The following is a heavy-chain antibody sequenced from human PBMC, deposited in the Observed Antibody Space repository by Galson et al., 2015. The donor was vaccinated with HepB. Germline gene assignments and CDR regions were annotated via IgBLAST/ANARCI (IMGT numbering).Heavy chain of an antibody. D-gene: IGHD3-10*01. CDR3: AKDTRRVTATQFYYYGMDV. Sequence: SLRLSCAASGFSFNNYGMHWVRQAPGKGLEWVAVISYDGTNKHHADSVKGRFTISRDTSKNMVYLQMNSLRVEDTAVFYCAKDTRRVTATQFYYYGMDVWGQGTGVTVSS. CDR2: ISYDGTNK. J-gene: IGHJ6*02. CDR1: GFSFNNYG. V-gene: IGHV3-30*18.